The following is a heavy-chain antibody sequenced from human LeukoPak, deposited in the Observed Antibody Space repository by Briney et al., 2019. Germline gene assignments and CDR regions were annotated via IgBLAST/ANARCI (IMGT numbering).Heavy chain of an antibody. CDR3: AKDPADIVLLPSAHIDS. Sequence: GGSLRLSCAASGFTFSSFGMHWVRQAPGKGLEWLAVIPYDGSYKFYADSVKGRVTISRDDSKSTLYLQMNSLRADDTAVYFRAKDPADIVLLPSAHIDSWGQGTLVTVSS. CDR1: GFTFSSFG. CDR2: IPYDGSYK. J-gene: IGHJ4*02. D-gene: IGHD2-15*01. V-gene: IGHV3-30*18.